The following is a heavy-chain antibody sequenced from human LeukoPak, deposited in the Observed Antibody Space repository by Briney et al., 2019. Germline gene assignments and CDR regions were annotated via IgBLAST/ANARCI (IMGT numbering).Heavy chain of an antibody. CDR3: ASVSSSSRLNYGDYTVLDY. Sequence: SVKVSCKASGGTFSSYAISWVRQAPGQGLEWMGRIITILGIANYAQKFQGRVTITADKSTSTAYMELSSLRSEDTAVYYCASVSSSSRLNYGDYTVLDYWGQGTLVTVSS. J-gene: IGHJ4*02. CDR2: IITILGIA. V-gene: IGHV1-69*04. CDR1: GGTFSSYA. D-gene: IGHD4-17*01.